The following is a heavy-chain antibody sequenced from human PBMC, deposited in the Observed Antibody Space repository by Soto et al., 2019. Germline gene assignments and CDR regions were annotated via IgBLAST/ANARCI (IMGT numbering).Heavy chain of an antibody. D-gene: IGHD4-17*01. CDR3: ARDYLDYGVNWFDP. J-gene: IGHJ5*02. V-gene: IGHV3-74*01. CDR1: GFTFSSYW. Sequence: PGGSLRLSFAASGFTFSSYWMHWVRQAPGKGLVWVSRINSDGSSTSYADSVKGRFTISRDNAKNTLYLQMNSLRAEDTAVYYCARDYLDYGVNWFDPWGQGTLVTVSS. CDR2: INSDGSST.